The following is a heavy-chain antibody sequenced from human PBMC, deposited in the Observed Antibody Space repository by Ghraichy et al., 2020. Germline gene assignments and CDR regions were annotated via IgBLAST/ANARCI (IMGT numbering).Heavy chain of an antibody. CDR2: IKQDESED. J-gene: IGHJ4*02. V-gene: IGHV3-7*03. Sequence: GESLNISCVASGFTFSDYWMSWVRQAPGKGLEWVANIKQDESEDFYVDSVKGRFSISRDNAKNSLFLQMNSLRVDDTAVYFCARRGYDYGLRVHFFDFWGQGTLVAVST. CDR3: ARRGYDYGLRVHFFDF. CDR1: GFTFSDYW. D-gene: IGHD5-12*01.